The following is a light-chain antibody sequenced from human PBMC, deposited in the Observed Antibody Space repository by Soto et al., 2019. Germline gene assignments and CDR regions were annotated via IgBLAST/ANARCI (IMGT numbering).Light chain of an antibody. J-gene: IGLJ3*02. Sequence: QAVLTQPPSVSGAPGQRVTISCTGSSSNTGAGYDVHWYQQLPGTVPKLLIYANTNRPSGVPDRFSGSKSGTSASLAITGLQAEDEAADYCQSYDSSLTVWVFGGGTQLTVL. CDR2: ANT. CDR3: QSYDSSLTVWV. CDR1: SSNTGAGYD. V-gene: IGLV1-40*01.